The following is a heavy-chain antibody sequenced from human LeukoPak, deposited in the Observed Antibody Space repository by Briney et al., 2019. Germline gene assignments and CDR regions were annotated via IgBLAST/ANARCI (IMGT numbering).Heavy chain of an antibody. D-gene: IGHD3-3*01. J-gene: IGHJ4*02. CDR1: GYTFTGYY. V-gene: IGHV1-2*02. Sequence: GASVKVSCKASGYTFTGYYMHWVRQAPGQGLEWMGWINPNSGGTNYAQKFQGRVTMTRDTSISTAYMELSRLRSDDTAVYYCARDDRYDFWSGHPPYYFDYWGQGTLVTVSS. CDR3: ARDDRYDFWSGHPPYYFDY. CDR2: INPNSGGT.